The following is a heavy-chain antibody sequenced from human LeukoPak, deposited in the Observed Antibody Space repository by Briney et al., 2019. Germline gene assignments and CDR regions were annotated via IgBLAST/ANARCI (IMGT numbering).Heavy chain of an antibody. Sequence: PSGTLSLTCTVSGGSINGYYWSWIRQPPGRGLEWIAYIYNSGSAKYSPSLKSRVTISVDTSKNQFSLKVRSVTAADTAVYYCARVTAAGTAFDYWGRGTLVTASS. D-gene: IGHD6-13*01. J-gene: IGHJ4*02. CDR2: IYNSGSA. CDR1: GGSINGYY. V-gene: IGHV4-59*01. CDR3: ARVTAAGTAFDY.